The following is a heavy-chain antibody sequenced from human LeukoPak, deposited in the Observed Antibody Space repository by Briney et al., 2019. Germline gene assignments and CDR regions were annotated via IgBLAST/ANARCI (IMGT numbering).Heavy chain of an antibody. D-gene: IGHD2-2*01. J-gene: IGHJ3*02. CDR3: ARDLGSHYADDAFDI. V-gene: IGHV6-1*01. CDR2: TYYRSKWYN. Sequence: SQTLSLTCALSGDSVSSNSAAWHWLRQSPSRGLEWLGRTYYRSKWYNDYAVSVKSRITINPDTSKNQFSLQLNSVTPEDTAVYYCARDLGSHYADDAFDIWGQGTMVTVSS. CDR1: GDSVSSNSAA.